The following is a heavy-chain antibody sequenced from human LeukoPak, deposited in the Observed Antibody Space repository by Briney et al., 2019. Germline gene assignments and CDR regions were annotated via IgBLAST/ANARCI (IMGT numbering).Heavy chain of an antibody. CDR3: ALSGATELDY. D-gene: IGHD1-26*01. CDR2: VIPHSGGT. Sequence: ASVKVSCKASGYTFTGYYVHWVRQAPGQGLEWMGWVIPHSGGTNYAQKFQGRVTMTRDTSINTAYMEPFRLQSDDTAIYYCALSGATELDYWGQGTLVTVSS. CDR1: GYTFTGYY. V-gene: IGHV1-2*02. J-gene: IGHJ4*02.